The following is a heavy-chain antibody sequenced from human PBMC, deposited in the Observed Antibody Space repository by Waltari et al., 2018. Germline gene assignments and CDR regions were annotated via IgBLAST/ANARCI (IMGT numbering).Heavy chain of an antibody. Sequence: QLQLQESGPGLVKPSETLSLTCTVSGGSISSSNYYWAWTRQPPGKGLKWIGNIYYSGSTYYNPSLKSRVTISVDTSKNQFSLKLSSVTAADTAVYYCARLGYSGGYLGFDYWGQGTPVTVSS. D-gene: IGHD3-10*01. V-gene: IGHV4-39*07. CDR3: ARLGYSGGYLGFDY. J-gene: IGHJ4*02. CDR1: GGSISSSNYY. CDR2: IYYSGST.